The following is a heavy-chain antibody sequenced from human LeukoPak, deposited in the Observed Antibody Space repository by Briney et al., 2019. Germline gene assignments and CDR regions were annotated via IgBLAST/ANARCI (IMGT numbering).Heavy chain of an antibody. CDR1: GYTFTSYG. CDR3: ARACSGGSCYDQVDY. CDR2: ISAYNGNT. J-gene: IGHJ4*02. D-gene: IGHD2-15*01. V-gene: IGHV1-18*01. Sequence: GASVKVSCKASGYTFTSYGISWVRQAPGQGLEWMGWISAYNGNTNYAQKLQGRVTMTTDTSTSTAYMELRSLRSDDTAVYYCARACSGGSCYDQVDYWGQGTLVTVSS.